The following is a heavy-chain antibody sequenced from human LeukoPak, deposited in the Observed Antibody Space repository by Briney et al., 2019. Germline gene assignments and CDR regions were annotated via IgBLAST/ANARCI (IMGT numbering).Heavy chain of an antibody. CDR2: ISGSGGST. Sequence: GRSLRLSCAASGFTFSSYAMSWVRQAPGKGLEWVSAISGSGGSTYYADSVKGRFTISRDNSKNTLYLQMNSLRAEDTAVYYCAKDHAYYDFWSGYFSVGMDVWGQGTTVTVSS. J-gene: IGHJ6*02. V-gene: IGHV3-23*01. CDR3: AKDHAYYDFWSGYFSVGMDV. CDR1: GFTFSSYA. D-gene: IGHD3-3*01.